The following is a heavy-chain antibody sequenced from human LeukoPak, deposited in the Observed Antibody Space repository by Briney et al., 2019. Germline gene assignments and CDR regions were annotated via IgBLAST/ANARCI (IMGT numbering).Heavy chain of an antibody. J-gene: IGHJ4*02. CDR1: GFTFNTYA. V-gene: IGHV3-48*02. CDR3: VTGEDSGRPQAIDY. Sequence: PGGSLRLSCVASGFTFNTYAMNWVRQAPGKGLEWVTYISSSSSTIYYADSVRGRFAISRDNAKKSLYLQMNSLRDEGTAVYYCVTGEDSGRPQAIDYWGQGTLVTVSS. CDR2: ISSSSSTI. D-gene: IGHD3-10*01.